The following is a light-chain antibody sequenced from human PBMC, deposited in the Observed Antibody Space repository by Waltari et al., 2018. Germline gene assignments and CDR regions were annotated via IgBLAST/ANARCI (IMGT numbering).Light chain of an antibody. CDR3: QQFNSYPRT. CDR1: QTISNW. V-gene: IGKV1-5*01. J-gene: IGKJ1*01. Sequence: DIQMTQSPSTLSASVGDRVTITCRASQTISNWLAWYQQKPGKAPELLIYDASTLESGVPSRFSGSGSGTEFTLTISSLQPDDFATYYCQQFNSYPRTFGQGTKVEIK. CDR2: DAS.